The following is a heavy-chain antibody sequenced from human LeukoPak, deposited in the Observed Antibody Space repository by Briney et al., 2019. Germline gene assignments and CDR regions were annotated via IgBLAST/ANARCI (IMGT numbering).Heavy chain of an antibody. J-gene: IGHJ4*02. D-gene: IGHD5-18*01. V-gene: IGHV4-59*01. CDR2: INYSGST. Sequence: SETLSLTCTVSGASISSYYWSWIRQPPGKGLEWIGYINYSGSTNYSPSLKSRVTISVDTSKNQFSLKLNSVTAADTAVYYCAEGTSRYNYGPFDYWGQGTLVTVSS. CDR1: GASISSYY. CDR3: AEGTSRYNYGPFDY.